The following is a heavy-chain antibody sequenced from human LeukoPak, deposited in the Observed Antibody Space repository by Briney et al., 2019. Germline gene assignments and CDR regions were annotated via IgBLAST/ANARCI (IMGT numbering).Heavy chain of an antibody. J-gene: IGHJ4*02. Sequence: ASVKVSCKASGYTFTSYGISWVRQAPGQGLEWMGWTSAYNGNTNYAQKLQGRVTMTTDTSTSTAYMELRSLRSDDTAVYYCARTGRGYDFWSGYYTHWGQGTLVTVSS. CDR1: GYTFTSYG. CDR2: TSAYNGNT. D-gene: IGHD3-3*01. V-gene: IGHV1-18*01. CDR3: ARTGRGYDFWSGYYTH.